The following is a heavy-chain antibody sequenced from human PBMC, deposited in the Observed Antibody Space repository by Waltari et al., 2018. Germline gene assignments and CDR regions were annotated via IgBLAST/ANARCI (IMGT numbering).Heavy chain of an antibody. J-gene: IGHJ4*02. CDR3: ARGRGYSYGYTDY. V-gene: IGHV3-48*01. D-gene: IGHD5-18*01. CDR1: GFTFSSYS. Sequence: EVQLVESGGRLVQPGGSLRLSCAASGFTFSSYSMNWVRQAPGKGVEWVSNISSIGNTVDYADSVKGRFTISRDNAKNSLYLQMNSLRAEDTAVYYCARGRGYSYGYTDYWGQGTLVTVSS. CDR2: ISSIGNTV.